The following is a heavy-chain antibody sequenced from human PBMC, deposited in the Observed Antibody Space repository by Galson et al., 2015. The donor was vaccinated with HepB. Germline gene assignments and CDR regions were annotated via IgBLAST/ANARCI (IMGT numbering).Heavy chain of an antibody. D-gene: IGHD6-6*01. CDR2: ISSNGGST. Sequence: SLRLSCAASGFIFNNYAMHWVRQAPGKGLEYVSAISSNGGSTYYADSVKGRFTISRDNSKNTLYLQMSSLRGEDTAVYYCVNGPTSSVAARQGYWGQGTLVTVSS. CDR3: VNGPTSSVAARQGY. V-gene: IGHV3-64D*06. J-gene: IGHJ4*02. CDR1: GFIFNNYA.